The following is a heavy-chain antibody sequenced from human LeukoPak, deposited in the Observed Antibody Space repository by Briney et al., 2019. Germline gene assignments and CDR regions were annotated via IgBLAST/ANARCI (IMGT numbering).Heavy chain of an antibody. CDR2: ISSSSSTL. CDR1: GFSLSGYN. D-gene: IGHD6-19*01. Sequence: GGSLRLSCAASGFSLSGYNMNWVRQAPGKGLEWVSYISSSSSTLHYADSVRGRFTISRDNAKNSLYLQMNSLRAEDTAVYYCARGLPLYSSGWYFDFWGQGTLVTVSS. J-gene: IGHJ4*02. V-gene: IGHV3-48*04. CDR3: ARGLPLYSSGWYFDF.